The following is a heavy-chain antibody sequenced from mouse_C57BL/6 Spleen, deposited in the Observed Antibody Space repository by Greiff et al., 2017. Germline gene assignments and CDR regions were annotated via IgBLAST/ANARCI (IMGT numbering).Heavy chain of an antibody. CDR1: GYAFSSSW. CDR2: IYPGDGDT. V-gene: IGHV1-82*01. Sequence: QVQLQQSGPELVKPGASVKISCKASGYAFSSSWMNWVKQRPGQGLEWIGRIYPGDGDTNYNGKFKGKATLTADKTSSTAYMQLSSLTSGDSAVYFCARQPFAYWGQGTLVTVSA. D-gene: IGHD6-1*01. CDR3: ARQPFAY. J-gene: IGHJ3*01.